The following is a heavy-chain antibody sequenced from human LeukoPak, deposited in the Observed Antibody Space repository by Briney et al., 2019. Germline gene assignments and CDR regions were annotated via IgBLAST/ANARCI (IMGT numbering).Heavy chain of an antibody. D-gene: IGHD4/OR15-4a*01. Sequence: GGSLRLSCAASGLTFSTYAMSWVRQAPGKGLAWVSAISGNGGTTYYADSVKGRFTISRDNSKNTLYLQMNSLRAEDTAVYYCATDPPYGGYYYYYYMDFWGKGTTVTVSS. J-gene: IGHJ6*03. CDR1: GLTFSTYA. V-gene: IGHV3-23*01. CDR3: ATDPPYGGYYYYYYMDF. CDR2: ISGNGGTT.